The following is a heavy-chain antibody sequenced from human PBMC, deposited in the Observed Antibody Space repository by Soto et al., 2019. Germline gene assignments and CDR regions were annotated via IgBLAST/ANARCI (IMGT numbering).Heavy chain of an antibody. D-gene: IGHD3-22*01. CDR3: ARDYSDSSGYYLRWFDP. V-gene: IGHV3-48*02. J-gene: IGHJ5*02. Sequence: GGSLRLSCTASGFTFSSYSMNWVRQAPGKGLEWVSYISSSSTIYYADSVKGRFTISRDNAKNSLYLQMNSLRDEDTAVYYCARDYSDSSGYYLRWFDPWGQGTLVTVSS. CDR1: GFTFSSYS. CDR2: ISSSSTI.